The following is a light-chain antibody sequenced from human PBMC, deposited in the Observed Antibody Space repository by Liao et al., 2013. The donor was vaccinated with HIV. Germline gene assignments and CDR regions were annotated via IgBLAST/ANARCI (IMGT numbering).Light chain of an antibody. V-gene: IGLV3-21*01. CDR1: NIGIKS. CDR2: YDS. J-gene: IGLJ2*01. Sequence: SYELTQPPSVSVAPGKTARIACGGDNIGIKSVHWYQQKPGQAPVLVIYYDSERPSGIPERFSGSNSENTATLTISRVEAGDEADYYCQVWDSSSDHLVVFGGGTKLTVL. CDR3: QVWDSSSDHLVV.